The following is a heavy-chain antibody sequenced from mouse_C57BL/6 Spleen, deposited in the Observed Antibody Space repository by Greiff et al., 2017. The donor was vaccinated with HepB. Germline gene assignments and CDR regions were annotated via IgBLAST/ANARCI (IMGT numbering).Heavy chain of an antibody. CDR3: AREVHYDYNYYAMDY. Sequence: QVQLKESGPGLVAPSQSLSITCTVSGFSLTSYAISWVRQPPGKGLEWLGVIWTGGGTNYNSALNSRLSISKDNSKSQVFLKMNSLQTDDTARYYCAREVHYDYNYYAMDYWGQGTSVTVSS. V-gene: IGHV2-9-1*01. CDR1: GFSLTSYA. D-gene: IGHD2-4*01. CDR2: IWTGGGT. J-gene: IGHJ4*01.